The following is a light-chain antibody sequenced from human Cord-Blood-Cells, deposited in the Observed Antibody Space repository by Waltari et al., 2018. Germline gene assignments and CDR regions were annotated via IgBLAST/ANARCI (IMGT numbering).Light chain of an antibody. J-gene: IGKJ1*01. Sequence: EIVLTQSPGTLSLSPGERATLSCRASQGVSSSSLAWYQQKPGRAPRLLIYGASSMATGIPDRFSGSGSGTDFTLTISRLEPEDFAVYYCQQYGSSLRTFGQGTKVEIK. V-gene: IGKV3-20*01. CDR2: GAS. CDR1: QGVSSSS. CDR3: QQYGSSLRT.